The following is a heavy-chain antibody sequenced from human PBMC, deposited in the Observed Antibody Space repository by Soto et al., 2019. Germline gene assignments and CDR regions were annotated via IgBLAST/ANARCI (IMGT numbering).Heavy chain of an antibody. J-gene: IGHJ3*01. Sequence: PGGSLRLSCAASDSTIRSYGMSWVRQAPGKGLEWVSGITGNSAGIYYADSVRGRFTISRDNSKNTLYLQMDTLRAEDTAIYYCAKNGDFDYDAFDVWGQGTVVTVSS. CDR1: DSTIRSYG. V-gene: IGHV3-23*01. CDR2: ITGNSAGI. CDR3: AKNGDFDYDAFDV. D-gene: IGHD3-16*01.